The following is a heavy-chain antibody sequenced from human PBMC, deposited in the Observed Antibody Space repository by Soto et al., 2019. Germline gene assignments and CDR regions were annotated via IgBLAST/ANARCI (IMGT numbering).Heavy chain of an antibody. CDR1: GFTFSSYS. V-gene: IGHV3-48*02. CDR2: ISSGSSTV. J-gene: IGHJ4*02. Sequence: EVQLVESGGGLVQPGGSLTLSCAGSGFTFSSYSMNWVRQAPGAGLEWVSYISSGSSTVYYRDSVKGRFTISRDNAKNSLYLQMNSLRDEDTAVYYCARDRAVAGYVYDYWGQGILVTVSS. D-gene: IGHD6-19*01. CDR3: ARDRAVAGYVYDY.